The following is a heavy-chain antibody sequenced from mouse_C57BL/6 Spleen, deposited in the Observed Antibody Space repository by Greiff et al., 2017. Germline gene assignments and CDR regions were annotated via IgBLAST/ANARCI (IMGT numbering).Heavy chain of an antibody. CDR1: GYTFTSYW. CDR3: ARVPTITTVVAEDAMDY. Sequence: QVQLKQPGAELVRPGSSVKLSCKASGYTFTSYWMDWVKQRPGQGLEWIGNIYPSDSETHYNQKFKDKATLTVDKSSSTAYMQLSSLTSEDSAVYYCARVPTITTVVAEDAMDYWGQGTSVTVSS. J-gene: IGHJ4*01. V-gene: IGHV1-61*01. CDR2: IYPSDSET. D-gene: IGHD1-1*01.